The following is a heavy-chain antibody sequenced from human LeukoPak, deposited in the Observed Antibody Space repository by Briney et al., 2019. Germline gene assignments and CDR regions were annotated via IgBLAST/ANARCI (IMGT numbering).Heavy chain of an antibody. D-gene: IGHD3-10*01. J-gene: IGHJ5*02. CDR3: ARDIYPFGLEP. CDR1: GGSITSGSYY. Sequence: PSQTLSLTCTVSGGSITSGSYYWSWVRRPAGKGLEWIGRIYASGRIYTSGSTSYNPSLKSRVTISIDTTKNQFSLKLSSVTAADTAIYYCARDIYPFGLEPWGQGTLATVSS. CDR2: IYTSGST. V-gene: IGHV4-61*02.